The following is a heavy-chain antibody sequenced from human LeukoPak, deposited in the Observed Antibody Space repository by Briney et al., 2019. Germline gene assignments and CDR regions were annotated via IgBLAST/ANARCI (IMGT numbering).Heavy chain of an antibody. CDR1: GFTFSSYG. D-gene: IGHD5-24*01. V-gene: IGHV3-33*06. CDR2: IWYDGSNK. J-gene: IGHJ3*02. CDR3: AKDRGGRDGYNDAFDI. Sequence: PGRSLRLSCAASGFTFSSYGMHWVRQAPGKGLEWVAVIWYDGSNKYYADSVKGRFTISRDNSKNTLYLQMNSLRAEDTAVYYCAKDRGGRDGYNDAFDIWGQGTMVTVSS.